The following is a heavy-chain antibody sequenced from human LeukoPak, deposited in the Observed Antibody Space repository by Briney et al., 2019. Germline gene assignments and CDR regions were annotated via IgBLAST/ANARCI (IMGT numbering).Heavy chain of an antibody. J-gene: IGHJ4*02. CDR2: IWYDGINK. D-gene: IGHD2-21*01. CDR3: ARDGGGGDHFDY. V-gene: IGHV3-33*01. Sequence: GGSLRLSCAASGFTFSSYGMHWVRQAPGKGLEWVVVIWYDGINKYYADSVKGRFTISRDNSKNTVYLQMDGLRAEDTAVYYCARDGGGGDHFDYWGQGTLVTVSS. CDR1: GFTFSSYG.